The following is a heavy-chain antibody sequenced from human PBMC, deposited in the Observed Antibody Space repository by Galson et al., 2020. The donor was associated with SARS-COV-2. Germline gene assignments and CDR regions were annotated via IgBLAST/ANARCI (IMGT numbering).Heavy chain of an antibody. CDR3: ARHYGDSPPFDYYYYGMDV. J-gene: IGHJ6*02. V-gene: IGHV4-61*01. CDR1: GGSVSSGSYY. CDR2: IYYSGST. D-gene: IGHD4-17*01. Sequence: LSLTCTVSGGSVSSGSYYWSWIRQPPGKGLEWIGYIYYSGSTNYNPSLKSRVTISVDTSKNQFSLKLSSVTAADTAVYYCARHYGDSPPFDYYYYGMDVWGQGTTVTVSS.